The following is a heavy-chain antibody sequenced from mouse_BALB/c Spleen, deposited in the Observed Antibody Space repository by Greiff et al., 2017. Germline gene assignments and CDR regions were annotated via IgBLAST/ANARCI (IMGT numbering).Heavy chain of an antibody. J-gene: IGHJ3*01. Sequence: EVKLVESGGGLVQPGGSRKLSCAASGFTFSSFGMHWVRQAPEKGLEWVAYISSGSSTIYYADTVKGRFTISRDNPKNTLFLQMTSLRSEDTAMYYCARDYYGSSYGAWFAYWGQGTLVTVSA. CDR1: GFTFSSFG. CDR2: ISSGSSTI. V-gene: IGHV5-17*02. D-gene: IGHD1-1*01. CDR3: ARDYYGSSYGAWFAY.